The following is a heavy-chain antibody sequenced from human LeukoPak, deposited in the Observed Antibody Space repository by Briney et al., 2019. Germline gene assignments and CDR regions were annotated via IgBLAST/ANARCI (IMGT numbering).Heavy chain of an antibody. Sequence: GGSLRLSCAASGFTFSSYGMHWVRQAPGKGLEWVAVIWYDGSNRYYADSVKGRFTISRDNSKNTLYLQMNSLRAEDTAVYYCARDYYDSSGYDALDYWGQGTLVTVSS. V-gene: IGHV3-33*01. CDR2: IWYDGSNR. CDR3: ARDYYDSSGYDALDY. CDR1: GFTFSSYG. D-gene: IGHD3-22*01. J-gene: IGHJ4*02.